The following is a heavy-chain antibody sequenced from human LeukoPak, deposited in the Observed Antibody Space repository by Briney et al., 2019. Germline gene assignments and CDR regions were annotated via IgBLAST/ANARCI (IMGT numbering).Heavy chain of an antibody. CDR1: GDSVSSNNGA. D-gene: IGHD3-9*01. J-gene: IGHJ4*02. CDR2: TYYRSKWYN. Sequence: LRLSCAISGDSVSSNNGAWNWIRQSPSRGLEWLGRTYYRSKWYNDYAESLISRITISPVTSKNQFSLQLYSVTPEDTAVYYCARDVGTTGWHTFDYWGQGTLVTVSS. CDR3: ARDVGTTGWHTFDY. V-gene: IGHV6-1*01.